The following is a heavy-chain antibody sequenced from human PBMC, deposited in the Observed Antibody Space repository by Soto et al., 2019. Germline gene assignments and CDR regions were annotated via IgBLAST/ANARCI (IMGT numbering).Heavy chain of an antibody. CDR1: GGSISSGDYY. CDR3: ARYQKGPFDY. J-gene: IGHJ4*02. Sequence: ASETLSLTCTVSGGSISSGDYYWIWIRQPPGKGLEWIGYIYYTGSTYYNPSLKSRLTISVDTSKNQFSLKLTSVTAADTAVYFCARYQKGPFDYWGQGTLVTVSS. CDR2: IYYTGST. V-gene: IGHV4-30-4*01. D-gene: IGHD2-2*01.